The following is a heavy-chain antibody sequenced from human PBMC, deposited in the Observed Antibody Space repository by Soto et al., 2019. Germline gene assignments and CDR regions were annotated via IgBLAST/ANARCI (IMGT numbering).Heavy chain of an antibody. J-gene: IGHJ6*02. CDR3: ASSLRMAGIGNYYYGMDV. V-gene: IGHV1-69*12. CDR1: GGIFSDFS. CDR2: IMPIFGGP. Sequence: QVQLVQSGAEVKKPGSSLKVSCKASGGIFSDFSFSWVRQAPGQGLEWMGGIMPIFGGPDYAQRFRGRVTITADEGTRPAFMELRGVTSEDTATYYCASSLRMAGIGNYYYGMDVWGQGTTVTVSS. D-gene: IGHD6-19*01.